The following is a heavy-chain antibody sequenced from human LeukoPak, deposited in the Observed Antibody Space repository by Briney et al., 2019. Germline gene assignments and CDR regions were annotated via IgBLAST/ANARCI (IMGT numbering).Heavy chain of an antibody. CDR1: GFTFSNYW. V-gene: IGHV3-74*01. CDR2: INSDGTST. J-gene: IGHJ4*02. Sequence: GGSLRLSCAASGFTFSNYWMHWVRHAPGKGLMWVSHINSDGTSTTYADSVKGRFTISRDNAKNTLYLQMNSLRAEDTAVYYCARDRATVDYWGQGTLVTVSS. D-gene: IGHD5-12*01. CDR3: ARDRATVDY.